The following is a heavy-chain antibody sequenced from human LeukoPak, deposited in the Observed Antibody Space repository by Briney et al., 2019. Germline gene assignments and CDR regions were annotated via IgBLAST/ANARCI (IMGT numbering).Heavy chain of an antibody. D-gene: IGHD2/OR15-2a*01. CDR1: GGSISNSSYY. V-gene: IGHV4-39*01. J-gene: IGHJ4*02. CDR2: IFYSGTT. CDR3: ASHSASGGPFRF. Sequence: SETLSLTCSVSGGSISNSSYYWGWIRQPPGKGLEWSGSIFYSGTTFYNPSLQSRVNISVDTSKNPFSLKLSPVTAGETAFYYCASHSASGGPFRFWGRGPLVTV.